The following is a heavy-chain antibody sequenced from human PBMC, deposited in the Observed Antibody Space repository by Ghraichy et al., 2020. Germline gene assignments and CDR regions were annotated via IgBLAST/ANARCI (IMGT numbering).Heavy chain of an antibody. J-gene: IGHJ4*02. D-gene: IGHD6-13*01. CDR3: ARAAAGIDY. Sequence: LSLTCAASGFTFSSYGMHWVRQAPGKGLEWVAVIWYDGSNKYYADSVKGRFTISRDNSKNTLYLQMNSLRAEDTAVYYCARAAAGIDYWGQGTLVTVSS. V-gene: IGHV3-33*01. CDR2: IWYDGSNK. CDR1: GFTFSSYG.